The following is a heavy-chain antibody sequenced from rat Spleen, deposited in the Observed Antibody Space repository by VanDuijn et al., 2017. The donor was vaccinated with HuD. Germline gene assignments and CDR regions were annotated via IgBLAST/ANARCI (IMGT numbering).Heavy chain of an antibody. CDR2: INSVGST. Sequence: EVRLQESGPGLVKPSQSLSLTCSVTEYSITSSYRWNWIRKFPRNNLEWMGVINSVGSTNYNPSLKSRISISRDTSKNQFFLQVRSVTTEDTATYYCARSRYNNYWFDHWGQGTLVTVSS. V-gene: IGHV3-3*01. CDR3: ARSRYNNYWFDH. J-gene: IGHJ3*01. D-gene: IGHD1-10*01. CDR1: EYSITSSYR.